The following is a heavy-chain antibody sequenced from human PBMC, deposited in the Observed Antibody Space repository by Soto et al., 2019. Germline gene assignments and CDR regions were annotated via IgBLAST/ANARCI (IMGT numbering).Heavy chain of an antibody. Sequence: QVQLVQSGAEVKMPGSSVKVSCRASGDTFSSYTVNWLRQAPGRGLEWMGRIIPVLTTTDYAQKFRGRVTITADKSSNTVYMELTSLSSDDTDVYYCARRRYCGYDCYHKHYYGMDVWGQGTTVTVAS. CDR1: GDTFSSYT. V-gene: IGHV1-69*08. J-gene: IGHJ6*02. CDR3: ARRRYCGYDCYHKHYYGMDV. D-gene: IGHD2-21*02. CDR2: IIPVLTTT.